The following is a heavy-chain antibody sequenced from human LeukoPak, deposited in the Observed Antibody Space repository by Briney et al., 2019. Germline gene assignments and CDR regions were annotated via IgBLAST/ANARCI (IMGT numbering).Heavy chain of an antibody. J-gene: IGHJ4*02. CDR1: GGSISSSIR. V-gene: IGHV4-4*02. Sequence: TSGTLSLTCGVSGGSISSSIRWSWVRQPPGKGLEWIGEIHHEGSTKYSPSLKSRVTLSVDKSKNQFSLKLNSMTAADTAVYYCTAQGGWYIDYWGQGTLVTVSS. D-gene: IGHD6-19*01. CDR2: IHHEGST. CDR3: TAQGGWYIDY.